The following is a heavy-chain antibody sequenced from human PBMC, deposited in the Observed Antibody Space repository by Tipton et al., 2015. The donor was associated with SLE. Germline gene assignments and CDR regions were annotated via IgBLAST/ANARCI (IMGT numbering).Heavy chain of an antibody. Sequence: SLRLSCAASGFSTYGMHWVRKAPGKGLEWVSYISGSGSTIFYADSVKGRFTISRDNTKNLVYLQMKSLRADDTAVYYCARDVYGYWSDYNQGFIYCGQGTLVTVSS. CDR1: GFSTYG. CDR3: ARDVYGYWSDYNQGFIY. J-gene: IGHJ4*02. CDR2: ISGSGSTI. D-gene: IGHD3-3*01. V-gene: IGHV3-48*03.